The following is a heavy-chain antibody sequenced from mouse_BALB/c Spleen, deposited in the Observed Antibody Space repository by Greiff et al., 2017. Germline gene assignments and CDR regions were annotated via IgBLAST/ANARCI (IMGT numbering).Heavy chain of an antibody. J-gene: IGHJ4*01. Sequence: EVMLVESGGGLVKPGGSLKLSCAASGFTFSSYAMSWVRQSPEKRLEWVAEISSGVSYTYYPDTVTGRFTISRDNAKNTLYLEMSSLRSEDTAMYYCARSGSYYAMDYWGQGTSVTVSS. V-gene: IGHV5-9-4*01. CDR2: ISSGVSYT. CDR3: ARSGSYYAMDY. D-gene: IGHD3-2*02. CDR1: GFTFSSYA.